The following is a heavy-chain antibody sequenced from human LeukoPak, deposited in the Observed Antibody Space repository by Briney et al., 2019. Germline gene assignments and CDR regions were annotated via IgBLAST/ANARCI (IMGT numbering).Heavy chain of an antibody. Sequence: PGGSLRLSCAASGFTFSSHAMSWDRQAPGKGLEWVSAISGSGGSTYYADSVKGRFTISRDNGKNSLYLQMNSLRVEDTAVYYCARDSRGSSWFFDYWGQGALVTVSS. J-gene: IGHJ4*02. V-gene: IGHV3-23*01. CDR1: GFTFSSHA. CDR2: ISGSGGST. D-gene: IGHD6-13*01. CDR3: ARDSRGSSWFFDY.